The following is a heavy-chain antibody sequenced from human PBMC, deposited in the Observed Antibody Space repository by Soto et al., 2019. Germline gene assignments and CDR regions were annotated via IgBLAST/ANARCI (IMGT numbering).Heavy chain of an antibody. CDR1: GGTFSTFA. V-gene: IGHV1-69*01. CDR2: IIPLFATA. D-gene: IGHD5-18*01. J-gene: IGHJ3*01. Sequence: QVQLVQSGAEVKKPGSSVKVSCKASGGTFSTFAVSWVRQAPGQGLEWMGGIIPLFATARYAQKFEDRLSLIAHDLKNTASMDLNKLRPADTAVYFCATSGHDVLGYSYTKTAGFDVWGRGTMVSVSS. CDR3: ATSGHDVLGYSYTKTAGFDV.